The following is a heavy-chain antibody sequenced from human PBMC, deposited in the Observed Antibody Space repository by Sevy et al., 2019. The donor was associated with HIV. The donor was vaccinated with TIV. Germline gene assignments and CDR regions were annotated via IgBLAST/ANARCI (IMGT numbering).Heavy chain of an antibody. Sequence: GGSLRLSCAASGFTFSSYGMHWVRQAPGKGLEWVAVISYDGSNKYYADCVKGRFTISRDNSKNTLYLQMNSLRAEDTAVYYCAKDLRRIAAAGDYYYYGMDVWGQGTTVTVSS. CDR2: ISYDGSNK. D-gene: IGHD6-13*01. CDR1: GFTFSSYG. V-gene: IGHV3-30*18. CDR3: AKDLRRIAAAGDYYYYGMDV. J-gene: IGHJ6*02.